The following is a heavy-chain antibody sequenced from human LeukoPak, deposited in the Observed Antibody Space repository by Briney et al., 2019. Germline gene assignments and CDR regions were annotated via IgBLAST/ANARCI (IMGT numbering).Heavy chain of an antibody. Sequence: ASVKVSCKASGGTFNSYPISWVRQATGQGLEWMGWMNPNSGNTGYAQKFQGRVTMTRNTSISTAYMELSSLRSEDTAVYYCARVGTLWGGAILSGVDYWGQGTLVTVSS. CDR3: ARVGTLWGGAILSGVDY. D-gene: IGHD3-10*01. J-gene: IGHJ4*02. CDR2: MNPNSGNT. V-gene: IGHV1-8*02. CDR1: GGTFNSYP.